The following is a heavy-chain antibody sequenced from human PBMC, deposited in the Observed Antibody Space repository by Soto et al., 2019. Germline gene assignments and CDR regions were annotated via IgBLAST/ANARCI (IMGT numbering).Heavy chain of an antibody. V-gene: IGHV3-48*02. CDR3: ARLYYDYV. Sequence: AGGSLRLSCAASGWTFGTYSMNWVRQAPGKGLGWIAYINSDSDNIMYADSVKGRFTISRDNAKNSLFLQMNSLTDEDTAVYYCARLYYDYVWGQGTTVTVSS. CDR2: INSDSDNI. J-gene: IGHJ6*02. D-gene: IGHD3-3*01. CDR1: GWTFGTYS.